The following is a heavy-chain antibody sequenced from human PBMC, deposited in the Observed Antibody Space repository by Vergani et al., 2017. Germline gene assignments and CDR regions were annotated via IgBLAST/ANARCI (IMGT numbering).Heavy chain of an antibody. CDR2: ISWNSGSI. CDR3: ARGPSQYGDFVLEYFQH. CDR1: GFTFDDYA. J-gene: IGHJ1*01. D-gene: IGHD4-17*01. Sequence: EVQLVESGGGLVQPGRSLRLSCAASGFTFDDYAMHWVRQAPGKGLEWVSGISWNSGSIGYADSVKGRFTISRDNAKNSLYLQMNSLRAEDTALYYCARGPSQYGDFVLEYFQHWGQGTLVTVSS. V-gene: IGHV3-9*01.